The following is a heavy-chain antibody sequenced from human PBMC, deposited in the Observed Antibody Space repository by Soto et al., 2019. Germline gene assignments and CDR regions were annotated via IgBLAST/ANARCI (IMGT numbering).Heavy chain of an antibody. CDR2: ISSSGSTI. J-gene: IGHJ6*02. Sequence: GGSLRLSCAASGFTFSSYEMNWVRQAPGKGLEWVSYISSSGSTIYYADSVKGRFTISRDNAKNSLYLQMNSLRAEATAVYYCARDRIAARPSYYYYYGMDVWGQGTTVTVSS. CDR1: GFTFSSYE. V-gene: IGHV3-48*03. D-gene: IGHD6-6*01. CDR3: ARDRIAARPSYYYYYGMDV.